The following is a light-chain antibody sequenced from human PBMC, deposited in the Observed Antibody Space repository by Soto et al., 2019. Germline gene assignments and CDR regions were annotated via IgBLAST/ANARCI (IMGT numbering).Light chain of an antibody. V-gene: IGKV1-33*01. CDR2: DAS. Sequence: DIQLTQSPSSVCASVGDRVTITCQASQDISNYLNWHQQKPGKAPKALIHDASNLATGVPSRFSGSGSGTDFTFTINSLQPEDIGTYYCKQYENLPSCGGGNKGDIK. J-gene: IGKJ4*01. CDR1: QDISNY. CDR3: KQYENLPS.